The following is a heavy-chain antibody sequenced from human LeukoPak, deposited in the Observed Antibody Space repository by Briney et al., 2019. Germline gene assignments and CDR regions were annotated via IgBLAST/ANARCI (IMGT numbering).Heavy chain of an antibody. V-gene: IGHV3-7*04. J-gene: IGHJ4*02. Sequence: PGGSLRLSCTASGFTFSTYWMSWVRQAPGQGLEWVANIKQDGSGKYYVDSVKGRFTISRDNAKNSLYLQMDSLRAEDTAVYYCARLSGYTHGRYGAYWGQGTLVTVSS. CDR2: IKQDGSGK. D-gene: IGHD5-18*01. CDR3: ARLSGYTHGRYGAY. CDR1: GFTFSTYW.